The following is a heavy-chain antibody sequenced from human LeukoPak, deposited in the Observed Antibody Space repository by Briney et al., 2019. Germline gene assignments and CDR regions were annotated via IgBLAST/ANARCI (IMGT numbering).Heavy chain of an antibody. CDR2: IYYSGST. Sequence: SETLSLTCTVSGGSLSSSSYYWGWIRQPPGKGLEWIGSIYYSGSTNYNPSLKSRVTISVDTSKNQFSLKLSSVTAADTAAYYCARSGLLWFGESPFDYWGQGTLVTVSS. CDR3: ARSGLLWFGESPFDY. D-gene: IGHD3-10*01. J-gene: IGHJ4*02. V-gene: IGHV4-39*07. CDR1: GGSLSSSSYY.